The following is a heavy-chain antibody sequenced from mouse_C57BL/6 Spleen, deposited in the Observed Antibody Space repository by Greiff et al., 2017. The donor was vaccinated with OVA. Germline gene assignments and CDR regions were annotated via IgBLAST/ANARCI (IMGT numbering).Heavy chain of an antibody. CDR3: AKNNYGSSYDARDY. J-gene: IGHJ4*01. D-gene: IGHD1-1*01. Sequence: QVQLKESGPGLVQPSQSLSITCTVSGFSLTSYGVHWVRQSPGKGLEWLGVIWRGGSTDYNAAFMSRLSITKDNSKSQVFFKMNSLQADDTAIYYCAKNNYGSSYDARDYWGQGTSVTVSS. CDR2: IWRGGST. V-gene: IGHV2-5*01. CDR1: GFSLTSYG.